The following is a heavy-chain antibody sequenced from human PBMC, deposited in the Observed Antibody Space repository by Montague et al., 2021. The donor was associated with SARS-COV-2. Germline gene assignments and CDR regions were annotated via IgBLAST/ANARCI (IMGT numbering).Heavy chain of an antibody. V-gene: IGHV3-7*01. CDR1: GFTFSSYW. D-gene: IGHD3-3*01. Sequence: SLSLSWSASGFTFSSYWMSWVRQAPGKGLEWVANIKQDGSEKYYVDSVKGRFTISRDNAKNSLYLQMNSLRAEDTAVYYCARDPVDRITIFGVVSGYYYYGMDVWGQGTAVTVSS. CDR2: IKQDGSEK. CDR3: ARDPVDRITIFGVVSGYYYYGMDV. J-gene: IGHJ6*02.